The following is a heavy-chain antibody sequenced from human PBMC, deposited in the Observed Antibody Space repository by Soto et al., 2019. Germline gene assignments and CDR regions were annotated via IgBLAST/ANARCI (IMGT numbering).Heavy chain of an antibody. CDR3: ARGSCSCGSCYSGYYYYYGMDV. CDR2: LIPIFGTA. Sequence: QVQLVQSGAEVKKPGSSVKVSCKATGGTFSSYAISWVRQAPGQGLEWMGGLIPIFGTANYAQKFQGRVTITADKSTSTDYMELSSLRSEDTAVYYCARGSCSCGSCYSGYYYYYGMDVWGQGTTVTVSS. CDR1: GGTFSSYA. V-gene: IGHV1-69*06. J-gene: IGHJ6*02. D-gene: IGHD2-15*01.